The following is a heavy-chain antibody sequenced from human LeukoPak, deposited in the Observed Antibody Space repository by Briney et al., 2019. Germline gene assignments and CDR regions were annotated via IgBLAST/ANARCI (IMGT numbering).Heavy chain of an antibody. V-gene: IGHV3-7*03. CDR3: GRSMDV. J-gene: IGHJ6*02. Sequence: SGGSLRLSCAASGFTVSSYWMSWVRQAPGKGLEWVANIKQDGSEIYYVDSVKGRFTISRGNAKNLLYLQMNSLRAEDTAVYYCGRSMDVWGQGTTVTVSS. CDR2: IKQDGSEI. CDR1: GFTVSSYW.